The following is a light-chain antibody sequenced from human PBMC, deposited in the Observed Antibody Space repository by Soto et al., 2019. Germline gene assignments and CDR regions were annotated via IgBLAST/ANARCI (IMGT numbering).Light chain of an antibody. Sequence: EIVMTQSPATLAGSPGETVTLSCRASQSLGGNLACYQQKPGQAPRLLIFRASTMATGVPARFSGRGSVTDFTLTICGLQSKDFAVYYCQQYSKWPPWTVGPGTKVESK. CDR3: QQYSKWPPWT. CDR1: QSLGGN. V-gene: IGKV3-15*01. J-gene: IGKJ1*01. CDR2: RAS.